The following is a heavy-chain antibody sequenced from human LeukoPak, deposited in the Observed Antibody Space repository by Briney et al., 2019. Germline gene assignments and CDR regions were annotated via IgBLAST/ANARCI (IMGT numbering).Heavy chain of an antibody. CDR3: ARDESSGWYYFDY. J-gene: IGHJ4*02. D-gene: IGHD6-19*01. CDR2: MSYDGSNK. V-gene: IGHV3-30-3*01. CDR1: GFTFSSYA. Sequence: GRSLRLSCAASGFTFSSYAMHWVRQAPGKGLEWVAVMSYDGSNKYYADSVKGRFTISRDNSKNTLYLQMNSLRAEDTAVYYCARDESSGWYYFDYWGQGTLVTVSS.